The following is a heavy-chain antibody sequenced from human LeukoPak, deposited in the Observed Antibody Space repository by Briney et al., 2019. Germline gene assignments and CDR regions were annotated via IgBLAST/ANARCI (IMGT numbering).Heavy chain of an antibody. CDR2: INPNSGGT. Sequence: GASVKVSCKASGYTLTAYYIYWVRQAPAQGLEWMGRINPNSGGTDYAQNFQGRVTMTRDTSIRTAYMELSRLRSDDTAVYDCARGYWSGGTCYLVENWLDPWGQGTLVTVSS. CDR3: ARGYWSGGTCYLVENWLDP. V-gene: IGHV1-2*06. D-gene: IGHD2-15*01. J-gene: IGHJ5*02. CDR1: GYTLTAYY.